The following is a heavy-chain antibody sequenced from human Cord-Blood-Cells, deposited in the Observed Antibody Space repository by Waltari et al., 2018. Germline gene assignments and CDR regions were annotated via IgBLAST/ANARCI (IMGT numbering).Heavy chain of an antibody. CDR2: ISYDGSNK. Sequence: QVQLVESGGGVVQPGRSLRLSCAASGFTFSRYGMHWVRQAPGKGLEWVVVISYDGSNKYYADSVKGRFTISRDNSKNTLYLQMNSLRAEDTAVYYCAKDLGVRGSWYFDYWGQEPWSPSPQ. CDR3: AKDLGVRGSWYFDY. J-gene: IGHJ4*01. D-gene: IGHD6-13*01. CDR1: GFTFSRYG. V-gene: IGHV3-30*18.